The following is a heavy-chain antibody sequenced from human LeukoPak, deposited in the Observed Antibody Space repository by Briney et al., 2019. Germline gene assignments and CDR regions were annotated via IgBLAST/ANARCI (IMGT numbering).Heavy chain of an antibody. V-gene: IGHV3-74*01. J-gene: IGHJ5*02. CDR2: IKPDGSYT. CDR3: AGRSSGYIDT. D-gene: IGHD6-25*01. Sequence: PGGSLRLSCAASGFTFSSSWMHWVRQVPGKGLVWVSRIKPDGSYTTYADSVEGRFTISRDNAKNTLYLQINSLRPGDTAVYYCAGRSSGYIDTWGQGTLVTVSS. CDR1: GFTFSSSW.